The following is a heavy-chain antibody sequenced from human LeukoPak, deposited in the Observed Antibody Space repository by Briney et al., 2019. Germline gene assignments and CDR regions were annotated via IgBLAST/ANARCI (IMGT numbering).Heavy chain of an antibody. CDR1: EDTFTYYH. Sequence: ASVKVSCKASEDTFTYYHIHWVRQAPGQGVEWMGAVYATGGTTINTQNFQGRVTMTRDTSTGTVYMELSSLRFEDMAMYYCATEAPRSYYFDYWGQGILVTVSS. CDR2: VYATGGTT. J-gene: IGHJ4*02. CDR3: ATEAPRSYYFDY. V-gene: IGHV1-46*01.